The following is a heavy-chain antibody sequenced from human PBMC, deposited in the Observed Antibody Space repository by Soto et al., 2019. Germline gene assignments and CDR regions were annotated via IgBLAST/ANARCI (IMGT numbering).Heavy chain of an antibody. CDR2: INHSGST. V-gene: IGHV4-34*01. D-gene: IGHD2-8*01. J-gene: IGHJ4*02. Sequence: SEPLSLTCAVYGGSFSGYYWNWIRQPPGKGLEWIGEINHSGSTNYNPSLKSRVTLSVDTSKNQFSLKLSSVTAADTAVYYCARGLRTNGSFFRVWGQGTLVT. CDR1: GGSFSGYY. CDR3: ARGLRTNGSFFRV.